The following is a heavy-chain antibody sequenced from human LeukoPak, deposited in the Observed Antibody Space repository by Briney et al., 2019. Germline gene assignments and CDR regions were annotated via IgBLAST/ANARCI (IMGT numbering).Heavy chain of an antibody. CDR1: GFTFSDYW. D-gene: IGHD6-13*01. CDR2: IRGDGDEK. CDR3: ARDQGSLPADS. J-gene: IGHJ4*02. V-gene: IGHV3-7*01. Sequence: GGSLRLSCAASGFTFSDYWMSWVRQAPGKGLEWVANIRGDGDEKHYVDSVKGRFTISRNNAKNSLFLQMNSLRDEDTAMYYCARDQGSLPADSWGQGTLVSVSS.